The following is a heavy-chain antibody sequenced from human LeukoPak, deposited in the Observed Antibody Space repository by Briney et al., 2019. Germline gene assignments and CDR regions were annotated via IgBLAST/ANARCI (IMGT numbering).Heavy chain of an antibody. V-gene: IGHV4-59*08. D-gene: IGHD3-10*01. Sequence: SETLSLTCTVSGGSISSYHWSWIRQPPGKGLEWIGYIYYSGSTNYNPSLKSRVTISVDTSKNQFSLKLSSVTAADTAVYYCARQRLWFGEFSNWFDPWGQGTLVTVSS. CDR3: ARQRLWFGEFSNWFDP. CDR1: GGSISSYH. CDR2: IYYSGST. J-gene: IGHJ5*02.